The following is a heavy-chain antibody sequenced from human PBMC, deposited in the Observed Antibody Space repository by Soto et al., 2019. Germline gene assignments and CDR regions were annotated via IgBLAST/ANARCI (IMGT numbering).Heavy chain of an antibody. CDR2: ISSSSSTI. CDR3: ARDLYCSGGSCYLTYYYYYYMDV. D-gene: IGHD2-15*01. CDR1: GFTFSSYS. Sequence: GGSLRLSCAASGFTFSSYSMNWVRQAPGKGLEWVSYISSSSSTIDYADSVKGRFTISRDNAKNSLYLQMNSLRAEDTAVYYCARDLYCSGGSCYLTYYYYYYMDVWGKGTTVTVSS. J-gene: IGHJ6*03. V-gene: IGHV3-48*01.